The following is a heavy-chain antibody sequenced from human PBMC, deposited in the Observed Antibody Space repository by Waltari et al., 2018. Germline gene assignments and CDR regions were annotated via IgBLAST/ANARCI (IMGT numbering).Heavy chain of an antibody. CDR2: IIVGSGKT. Sequence: QMQLVQSGPEVKKPGTSVKVSCKASGFTFTRSTVQWVRQARGQRLEWIGWIIVGSGKTNYAQKFQERVTIIRDMSTSTVYMELSSLRSEDTAVYYCAADTDYGDYVYYYYYGMDVWGQGTTVTVSS. D-gene: IGHD4-17*01. CDR3: AADTDYGDYVYYYYYGMDV. V-gene: IGHV1-58*01. CDR1: GFTFTRST. J-gene: IGHJ6*02.